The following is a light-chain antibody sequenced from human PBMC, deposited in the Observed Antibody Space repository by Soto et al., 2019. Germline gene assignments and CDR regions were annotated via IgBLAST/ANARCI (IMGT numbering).Light chain of an antibody. CDR3: QQYNIWPLT. CDR1: QSVTNK. CDR2: GAS. Sequence: EIVMTQSPATLSVSPGERATLSCRASQSVTNKLAWYQHKPGQAPRLLIYGASTRATGIPAWFSGSGSGTEFTLTISSLQSEDFAVYYCQQYNIWPLTFGQGTKLEIK. J-gene: IGKJ2*01. V-gene: IGKV3-15*01.